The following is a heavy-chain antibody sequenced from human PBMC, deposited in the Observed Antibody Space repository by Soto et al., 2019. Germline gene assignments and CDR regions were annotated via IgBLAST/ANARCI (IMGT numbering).Heavy chain of an antibody. CDR1: GDTFTGYY. CDR3: ARASSRSYGRSGMDV. V-gene: IGHV1-2*04. CDR2: INPNSGGT. J-gene: IGHJ6*02. D-gene: IGHD3-10*01. Sequence: ASVKASCKASGDTFTGYYMHWVRQAPEQGLEWMGWINPNSGGTNYAQKFQGWVTMTRDTSISTAYMELSRLRSDDTAVYYCARASSRSYGRSGMDVWGQGTTVTVSS.